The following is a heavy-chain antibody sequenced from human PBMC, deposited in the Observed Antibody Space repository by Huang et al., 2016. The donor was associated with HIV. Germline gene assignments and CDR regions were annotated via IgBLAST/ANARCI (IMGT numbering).Heavy chain of an antibody. J-gene: IGHJ3*02. CDR2: IYYSGRT. CDR3: ARHFSYYDSSGYTPWDAFDI. D-gene: IGHD3-22*01. Sequence: QLQLQGSGPGLVKPSETLSLTCTVSGGSITSSSYYWGWIRQPPGKGLEGVGSIYYSGRTDYNPSLKSRVTVSVDASKNQFSLKLSSVTAADTAVYYCARHFSYYDSSGYTPWDAFDIWGQGTMVTVSS. V-gene: IGHV4-39*01. CDR1: GGSITSSSYY.